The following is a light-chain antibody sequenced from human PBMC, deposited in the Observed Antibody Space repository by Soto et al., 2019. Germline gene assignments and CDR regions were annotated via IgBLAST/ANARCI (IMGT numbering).Light chain of an antibody. J-gene: IGLJ3*02. CDR1: SSNIGAGYD. Sequence: QSVLTQPPSVSGAPGKRSTIPGPGTSSNIGAGYDVHWYQQLPGTAPKLLIYGNSNRPSGVPDRFSGSKSGTSASLAITGLQAEDEADYYCQSYDSSLSGWVFGGGTKLTVL. V-gene: IGLV1-40*01. CDR2: GNS. CDR3: QSYDSSLSGWV.